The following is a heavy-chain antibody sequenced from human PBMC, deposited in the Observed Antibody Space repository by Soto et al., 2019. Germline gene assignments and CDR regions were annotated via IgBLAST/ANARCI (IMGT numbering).Heavy chain of an antibody. CDR3: ARGRGGDYGGNSGYYDY. CDR1: GFTFSGHG. Sequence: QVQLVEPGGGVVQPGTSLRLSCAASGFTFSGHGMHWVRQAPGKGLEWMAVIWYDGSKKYYGDSVKGRCTISRDNSKNTLFLQMNSLRVEATAVYYCARGRGGDYGGNSGYYDYWGQGTLVTVSS. CDR2: IWYDGSKK. J-gene: IGHJ4*02. D-gene: IGHD4-17*01. V-gene: IGHV3-33*01.